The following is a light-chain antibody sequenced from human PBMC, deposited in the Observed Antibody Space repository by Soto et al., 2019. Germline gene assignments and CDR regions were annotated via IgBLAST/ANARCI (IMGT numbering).Light chain of an antibody. V-gene: IGLV1-40*01. CDR1: SSNIGAGYD. CDR2: INT. J-gene: IGLJ2*01. CDR3: QSFDSRVSGQV. Sequence: QSVLTQPPSVSGAPGQRVTISCTGSSSNIGAGYDVHWYQQLPGAAPKLLIYINTNRPSGVPDRFSGSKSGTSASLAITGLQAEDEADYYCQSFDSRVSGQVFGGGTKLTVL.